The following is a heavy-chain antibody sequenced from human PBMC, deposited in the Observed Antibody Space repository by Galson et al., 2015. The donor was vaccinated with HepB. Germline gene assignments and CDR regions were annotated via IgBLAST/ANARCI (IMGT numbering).Heavy chain of an antibody. CDR3: ASPIVARGMAFDI. V-gene: IGHV1-3*01. CDR2: INAGNGNT. D-gene: IGHD5-12*01. Sequence: SVKVSCKASGYTFTSYAMHWVRQAPGQRLEWMGWINAGNGNTKYSQKFQGRVTITRDTSASTAYMELSSLRSEDTAVYYCASPIVARGMAFDIWGQGTMVTVSS. J-gene: IGHJ3*02. CDR1: GYTFTSYA.